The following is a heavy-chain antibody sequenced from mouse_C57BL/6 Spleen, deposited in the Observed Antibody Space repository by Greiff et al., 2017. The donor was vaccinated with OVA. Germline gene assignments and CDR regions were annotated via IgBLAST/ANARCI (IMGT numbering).Heavy chain of an antibody. J-gene: IGHJ3*01. CDR1: GFTFSSYG. CDR3: ARDGIAY. Sequence: EVMLVESGGDLVKPGGSLKLSCAASGFTFSSYGMSWVRQTPDKRLEWVATISSGGSYTYYPDSVKGRFTISRDNAKNTLYLQMSSLKSEDTAMYYCARDGIAYWGQGTLVTVSA. V-gene: IGHV5-6*01. CDR2: ISSGGSYT.